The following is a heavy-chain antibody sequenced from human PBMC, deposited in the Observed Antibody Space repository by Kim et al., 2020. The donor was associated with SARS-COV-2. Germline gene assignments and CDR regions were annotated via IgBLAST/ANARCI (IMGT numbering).Heavy chain of an antibody. CDR1: GFSLSTSGMC. CDR2: IDGDDDK. CDR3: ARISRRGQWLVLFDY. D-gene: IGHD6-19*01. V-gene: IGHV2-70*01. Sequence: SGPTLVKPTPTLTLTCTFSGFSLSTSGMCVSWIRQPPGKALEWLALIDGDDDKYYSTSLKTRLTISKDTSKNQVVLTMTNMDPVDTATYYCARISRRGQWLVLFDYWGQGTLVTVSS. J-gene: IGHJ4*02.